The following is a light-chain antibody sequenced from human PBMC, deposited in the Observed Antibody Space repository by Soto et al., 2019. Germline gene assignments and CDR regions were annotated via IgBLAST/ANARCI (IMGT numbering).Light chain of an antibody. CDR1: QSVSSY. J-gene: IGKJ1*01. CDR3: QQRSNWPGT. CDR2: DAS. Sequence: EIVLTQSPATLSLSPWERATLSCRASQSVSSYLAWYQQKPGQAPRLLIYDASKRATGIPDRFSGGGSGTDFTLTISSLESEDFAVYYCQQRSNWPGTFGQGTKVDIK. V-gene: IGKV3-11*01.